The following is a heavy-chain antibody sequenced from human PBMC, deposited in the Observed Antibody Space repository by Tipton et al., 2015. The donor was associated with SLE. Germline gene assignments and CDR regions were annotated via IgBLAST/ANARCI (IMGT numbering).Heavy chain of an antibody. CDR2: INPYKGST. CDR1: GYTFTRYG. CDR3: ARVRGGWANDASDI. J-gene: IGHJ3*02. V-gene: IGHV1-18*01. Sequence: QLVQSGAEVKKPGASVKVSCGDSGYTFTRYGISWVRQAPGQGLEWMGWINPYKGSTNYAQKFQGRVTMTTDTYTNTAYMELRSLRSDDTAVYYCARVRGGWANDASDIWGQGTMVTVSS. D-gene: IGHD6-19*01.